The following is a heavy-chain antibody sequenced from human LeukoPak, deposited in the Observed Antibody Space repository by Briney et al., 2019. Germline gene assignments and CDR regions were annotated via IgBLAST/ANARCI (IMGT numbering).Heavy chain of an antibody. V-gene: IGHV1-24*01. CDR2: VDPDDGET. CDR3: ARWVIGQPFDY. J-gene: IGHJ4*02. CDR1: GYTLTELS. D-gene: IGHD3-22*01. Sequence: ASVTVSCTVSGYTLTELSMNWMRQPPGEGLEWMGGVDPDDGETIYAQKFQGRVTISADKSTSTAYMELSSLRSEDTAVYYCARWVIGQPFDYWGQGTLVTVSS.